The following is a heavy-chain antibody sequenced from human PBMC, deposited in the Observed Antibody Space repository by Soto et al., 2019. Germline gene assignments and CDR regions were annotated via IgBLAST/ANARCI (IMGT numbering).Heavy chain of an antibody. CDR2: IYHSGST. V-gene: IGHV4-30-2*01. D-gene: IGHD5-12*01. J-gene: IGHJ6*02. CDR1: GGSISSGGYS. Sequence: PSETLSLTCAVSGGSISSGGYSWSWIRQPPGKGLEWIGYIYHSGSTYYNPSLKSRVTISVDRSKNQFSLKLSSVTAADTAVYYCTTGPKWLAPHYYYGMDVWGQGTTVTVSS. CDR3: TTGPKWLAPHYYYGMDV.